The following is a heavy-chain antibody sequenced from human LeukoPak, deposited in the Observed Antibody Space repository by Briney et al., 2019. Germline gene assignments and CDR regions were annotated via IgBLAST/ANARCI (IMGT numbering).Heavy chain of an antibody. CDR1: GGSISSGSYY. D-gene: IGHD4-11*01. Sequence: PSETLSLTCTVSGGSISSGSYYWSWIRQPARKGLEWIGRIYTSGSTNYNPSLKSRVTISVDTSKSQFSLKLSSVTAADTAVYYCARTVNNYRGFDYWGQGTLVTVSS. V-gene: IGHV4-61*02. CDR3: ARTVNNYRGFDY. J-gene: IGHJ4*02. CDR2: IYTSGST.